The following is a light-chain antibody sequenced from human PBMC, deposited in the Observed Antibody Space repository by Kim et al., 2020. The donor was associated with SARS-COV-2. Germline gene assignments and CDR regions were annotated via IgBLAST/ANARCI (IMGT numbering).Light chain of an antibody. V-gene: IGLV1-40*01. CDR3: QSYDSSLSGSV. CDR2: GNS. Sequence: RFTISCTGSSSNIGAGYDVQWYQQLPGTAPKLLIYGNSNRPSGVPDRFSGSKSGTSASLAITGLQAEDEADYYCQSYDSSLSGSVFGGGTKLTVL. J-gene: IGLJ3*02. CDR1: SSNIGAGYD.